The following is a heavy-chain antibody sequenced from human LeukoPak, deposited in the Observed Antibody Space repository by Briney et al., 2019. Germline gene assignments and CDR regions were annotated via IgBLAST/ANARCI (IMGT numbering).Heavy chain of an antibody. Sequence: PGGSLRLSCAASGFTFSDYSMHWVRQAPGKGLEWVSDITSTSSTKYYADSMKGRFTISRDNAKNSLYLQMNSLRADDTAVYYCARAMVRWNDVGWFDPWGQGTLVTVSS. CDR2: ITSTSSTK. CDR1: GFTFSDYS. V-gene: IGHV3-48*01. CDR3: ARAMVRWNDVGWFDP. J-gene: IGHJ5*02. D-gene: IGHD1-1*01.